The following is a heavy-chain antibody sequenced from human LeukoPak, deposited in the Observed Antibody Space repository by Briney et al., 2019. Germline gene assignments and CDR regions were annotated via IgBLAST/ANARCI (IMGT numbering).Heavy chain of an antibody. V-gene: IGHV3-21*04. CDR1: GFTFSNYA. D-gene: IGHD3-10*01. CDR3: ARVLWFGELLSNGGAFDI. Sequence: GGSLRLSCAASGFTFSNYAVNWVRQAPGQGLEWVSSISSTSTYIYYADSVKGRFTISRDNAKNSLYLQMNSLRAEDTAVYYCARVLWFGELLSNGGAFDIWGQGTMVTVSS. J-gene: IGHJ3*02. CDR2: ISSTSTYI.